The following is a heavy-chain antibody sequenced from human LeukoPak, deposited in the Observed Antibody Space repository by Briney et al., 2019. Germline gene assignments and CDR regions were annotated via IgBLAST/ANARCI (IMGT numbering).Heavy chain of an antibody. V-gene: IGHV1-46*01. D-gene: IGHD5-18*01. CDR1: GYTFTTYY. CDR2: INPSGGSA. CDR3: AREALRGYNYGFAY. Sequence: ASVKVSCKASGYTFTTYYMHWVRQAPGQGLEWMGIINPSGGSANNAQKFLGRVTMTRDTSTSTVYMELSSLRSEDTAVYYCAREALRGYNYGFAYWGQGTLVTVSS. J-gene: IGHJ4*02.